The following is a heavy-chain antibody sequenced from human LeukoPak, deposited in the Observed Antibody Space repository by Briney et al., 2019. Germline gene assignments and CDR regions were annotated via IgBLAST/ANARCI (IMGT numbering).Heavy chain of an antibody. Sequence: PGGSLRLSCAASGFTFSTYSMNWVRQAPGKGLEWVSSISSSSYYIYYADSVRGRFTISRDNAKNSLYLQMNSLSAEDTAFYYCARDALQLTGNYVTRWWFDPWGQGTLVTVSS. CDR3: ARDALQLTGNYVTRWWFDP. J-gene: IGHJ5*02. CDR2: ISSSSYYI. D-gene: IGHD3-9*01. V-gene: IGHV3-21*01. CDR1: GFTFSTYS.